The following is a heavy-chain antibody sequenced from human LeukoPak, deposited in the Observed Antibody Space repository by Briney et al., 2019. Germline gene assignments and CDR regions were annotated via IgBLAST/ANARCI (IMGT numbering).Heavy chain of an antibody. CDR1: GFTFSGYW. V-gene: IGHV3-74*01. CDR3: ARDVVSGQQLDVYGMDV. Sequence: GGSLRLSCAASGFTFSGYWMHWVRQAPGKGLVWVSRINSDGSSTSYADSVKGRFTISRDNAKNTLYLQMNSLRAEDTAVYYCARDVVSGQQLDVYGMDVWGQGTTVTVSS. CDR2: INSDGSST. J-gene: IGHJ6*02. D-gene: IGHD6-13*01.